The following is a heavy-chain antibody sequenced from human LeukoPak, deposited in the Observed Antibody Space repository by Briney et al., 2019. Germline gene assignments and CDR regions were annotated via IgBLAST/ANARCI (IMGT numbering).Heavy chain of an antibody. Sequence: SVKVSCKASGGTFSSYAISWVRQAPGQGLEWMGGIIPIFGTANYAQKFQGRVTITADESTSTAYMELSSLRSGDTAVYYCARNPYSSSWLADYYYYMDVWGKGTTVTVSS. J-gene: IGHJ6*03. V-gene: IGHV1-69*13. D-gene: IGHD6-13*01. CDR1: GGTFSSYA. CDR2: IIPIFGTA. CDR3: ARNPYSSSWLADYYYYMDV.